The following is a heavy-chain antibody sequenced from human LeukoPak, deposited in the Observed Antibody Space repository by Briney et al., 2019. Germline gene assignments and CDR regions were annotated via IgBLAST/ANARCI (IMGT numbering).Heavy chain of an antibody. CDR1: GFTFSNHW. CDR3: IRDEALWRLDY. D-gene: IGHD2-21*01. J-gene: IGHJ4*02. Sequence: GGSPRLSCAVSGFTFSNHWMHWVRQAPGKGLVWVSRIDVGGSNAMYTDSVKGRFSISRDNAKNTVNLQMNSLRAEDTGVYYCIRDEALWRLDYWGQGTLVTASS. V-gene: IGHV3-74*03. CDR2: IDVGGSNA.